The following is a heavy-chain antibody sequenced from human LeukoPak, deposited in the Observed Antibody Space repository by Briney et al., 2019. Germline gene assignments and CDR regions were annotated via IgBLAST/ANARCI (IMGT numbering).Heavy chain of an antibody. CDR1: RFTFSNFA. D-gene: IGHD2-2*01. CDR2: INGSGGST. CDR3: AKSGPYCSSTSCNYFDY. J-gene: IGHJ4*02. V-gene: IGHV3-23*01. Sequence: GSLRLSCAASRFTFSNFAMGWVRQAPGKGLERVSTINGSGGSTYYADSVKGRFTISRDNSKNALFLQMNSLRAEDTAVYYCAKSGPYCSSTSCNYFDYWGQGTLVTVSS.